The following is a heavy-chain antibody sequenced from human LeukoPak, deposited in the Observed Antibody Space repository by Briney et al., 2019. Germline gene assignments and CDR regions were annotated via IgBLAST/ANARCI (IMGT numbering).Heavy chain of an antibody. V-gene: IGHV3-30*03. J-gene: IGHJ4*02. CDR2: ISYDGSNK. D-gene: IGHD6-19*01. CDR3: ARVGGSGSFDS. CDR1: GFTFSSYG. Sequence: GGSLRLSCAASGFTFSSYGMHWVCQAPGKGLEWVAVISYDGSNKYYADSVKGRFTISRDNSKNTLYLQMGSLRPEDMAVYYCARVGGSGSFDSWGQGTLVSVSS.